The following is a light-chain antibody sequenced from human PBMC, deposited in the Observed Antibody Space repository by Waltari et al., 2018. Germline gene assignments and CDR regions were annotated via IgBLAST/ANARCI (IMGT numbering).Light chain of an antibody. CDR2: DVS. CDR3: SSYTSSSTRV. J-gene: IGLJ3*02. Sequence: QSALTQPASVSGSPGQSITISCTGTSSDVGGSNFVSWYQQHPGKAPKLMIYDVSKRPSGVSSRFSGSKSGNTASLTISGLQAEDEADYYCSSYTSSSTRVFGGGTKLTVL. CDR1: SSDVGGSNF. V-gene: IGLV2-14*01.